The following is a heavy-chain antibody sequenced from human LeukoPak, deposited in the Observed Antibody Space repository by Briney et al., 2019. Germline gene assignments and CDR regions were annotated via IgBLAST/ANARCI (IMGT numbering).Heavy chain of an antibody. V-gene: IGHV3-11*06. CDR1: GFTFSDSY. CDR3: ARGSRTIELGDDY. J-gene: IGHJ4*02. D-gene: IGHD5-24*01. CDR2: ISSSSSDT. Sequence: PGGSLRLSCATSGFTFSDSYMSWIRQTPGKGLEWLSYISSSSSDTNYADSVKGRFTISRDNAKNSLYLQMNSLRAEDTAVYYCARGSRTIELGDDYWGQGTLVTVSS.